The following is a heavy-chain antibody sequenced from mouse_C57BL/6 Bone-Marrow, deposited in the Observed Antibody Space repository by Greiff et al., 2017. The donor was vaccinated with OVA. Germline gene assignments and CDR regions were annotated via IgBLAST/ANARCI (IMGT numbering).Heavy chain of an antibody. D-gene: IGHD2-2*01. CDR1: GYTFTSYW. CDR3: ARERGYGYDGWFAY. J-gene: IGHJ3*01. CDR2: INPSNGGT. Sequence: QVHVKQPGTELVKPGASVKLSCKASGYTFTSYWMHWVKQRPGQGLEWIGNINPSNGGTNYNEKFKSKATLTVDKSSSTAYMQLSSLTSEDSAVYYCARERGYGYDGWFAYWGQGTLVTVSA. V-gene: IGHV1-53*01.